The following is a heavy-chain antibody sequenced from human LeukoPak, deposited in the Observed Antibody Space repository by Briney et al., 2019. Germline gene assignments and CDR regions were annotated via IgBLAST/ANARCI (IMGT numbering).Heavy chain of an antibody. CDR2: IRSKAYGGTT. J-gene: IGHJ4*02. D-gene: IGHD3-16*01. Sequence: GGSLRLSCTASGFTFGDYAMSWVRQAPGKGLEWVGFIRSKAYGGTTDYAASVKGRFTISRDDSKSIAYLQMNSLKTEDTAVYYCTRGGLYERGVILDFDYWGQGTLVTVSS. CDR1: GFTFGDYA. CDR3: TRGGLYERGVILDFDY. V-gene: IGHV3-49*04.